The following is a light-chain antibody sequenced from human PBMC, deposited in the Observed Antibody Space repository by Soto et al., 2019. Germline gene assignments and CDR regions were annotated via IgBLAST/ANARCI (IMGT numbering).Light chain of an antibody. V-gene: IGKV1-39*01. CDR2: GAV. CDR3: QHYGNSLWT. J-gene: IGKJ1*01. CDR1: QAITSY. Sequence: DIQMTQSPSSLSAFVGDRVTISCRASQAITSYLNWYQEKPGKAPKLLIYGAVNLPSGVPSRFSGSGSGRDFTLTISGLEPEDFAVYYCQHYGNSLWTFGQGTRVIFK.